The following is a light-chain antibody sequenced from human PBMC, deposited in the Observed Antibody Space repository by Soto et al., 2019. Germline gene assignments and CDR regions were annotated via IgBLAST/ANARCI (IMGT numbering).Light chain of an antibody. CDR3: QQSYSTPPT. CDR1: QTISSH. Sequence: DIQMTQSPSSLSASVGDRVTITCRASQTISSHLNWYQQKPGKAPKFLIYGVSSLQSGVPSRFSGSGFGTDFTLTISSLQPEDFATYYCQQSYSTPPTFGLGTRVEI. V-gene: IGKV1-39*01. CDR2: GVS. J-gene: IGKJ1*01.